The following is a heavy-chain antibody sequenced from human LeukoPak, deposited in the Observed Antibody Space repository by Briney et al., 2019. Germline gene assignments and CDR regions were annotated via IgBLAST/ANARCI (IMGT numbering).Heavy chain of an antibody. V-gene: IGHV3-66*01. Sequence: PGRSLRLSCAASGFTFSSYAMHWVRQAPGKGLEWVSVIYSGGSTFYADSVKGRFTISRDNSKNTLDLQMSSLRAEDTAVYYCARAINCGSTSCPPTFDYWGQGTLVTVSS. CDR1: GFTFSSYA. CDR3: ARAINCGSTSCPPTFDY. J-gene: IGHJ4*02. D-gene: IGHD2-2*01. CDR2: IYSGGST.